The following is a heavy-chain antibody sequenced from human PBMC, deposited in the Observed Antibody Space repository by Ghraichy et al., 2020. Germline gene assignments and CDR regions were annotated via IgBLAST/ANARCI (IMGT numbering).Heavy chain of an antibody. CDR3: AKDHGGLVGYQLPAEYFQH. CDR2: ISGSGGSR. J-gene: IGHJ1*01. CDR1: GFTFSSYA. Sequence: GESLNISCAASGFTFSSYAMSWVRQGPGKGLELVSAISGSGGSRYNADSVKGRFTISRDNSKNTLYLQMNSLRAEDTAVYYCAKDHGGLVGYQLPAEYFQHWGQGTLDTVSS. V-gene: IGHV3-23*01. D-gene: IGHD2-2*01.